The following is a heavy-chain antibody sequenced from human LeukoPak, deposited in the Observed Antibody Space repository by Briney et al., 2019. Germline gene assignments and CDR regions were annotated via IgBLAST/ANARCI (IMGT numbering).Heavy chain of an antibody. CDR2: IYNTVDV. CDR1: GGSIIGSY. Sequence: SETLSLTCTVSGGSIIGSYWTWIRQSPGKSLEYIGYIYNTVDVNYSPSLKSRVTVSIDMSGNQFSLRLNSVTAADTALYYCARSRYYDSTGYNPTYYFDSWGQGALVTVSS. D-gene: IGHD3-22*01. CDR3: ARSRYYDSTGYNPTYYFDS. V-gene: IGHV4-59*01. J-gene: IGHJ4*02.